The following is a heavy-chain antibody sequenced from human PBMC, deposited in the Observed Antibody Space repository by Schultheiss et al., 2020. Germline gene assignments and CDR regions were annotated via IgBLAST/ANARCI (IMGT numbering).Heavy chain of an antibody. Sequence: SVKVSCKASGGTFSSYTISWVRQAPGQGLEWMGRIIPIFGTANYAQKFQGRVTITADESTSTAYMELSSLRSEDTAVYYCARDTYYDFWSDRFDYWGQGTLVTVSS. CDR1: GGTFSSYT. D-gene: IGHD3-3*01. J-gene: IGHJ4*02. V-gene: IGHV1-69*13. CDR3: ARDTYYDFWSDRFDY. CDR2: IIPIFGTA.